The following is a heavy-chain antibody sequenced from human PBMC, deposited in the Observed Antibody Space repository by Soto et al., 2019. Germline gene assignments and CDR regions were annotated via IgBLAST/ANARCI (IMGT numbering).Heavy chain of an antibody. CDR3: ARGLDK. D-gene: IGHD3-9*01. CDR1: GYTFTGYY. CDR2: INPNSGGT. V-gene: IGHV1-2*02. J-gene: IGHJ4*02. Sequence: ASVNVSCKASGYTFTGYYMHWVRQAPGQGLEWMGWINPNSGGTNYAQKFHGRVTMKRDTSISTAYMDLSIHRSHDTAVYYCARGLDKWGQGTLVTVSS.